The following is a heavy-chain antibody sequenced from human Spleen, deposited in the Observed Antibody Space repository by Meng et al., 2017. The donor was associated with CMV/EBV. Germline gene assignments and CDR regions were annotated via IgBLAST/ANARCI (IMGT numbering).Heavy chain of an antibody. D-gene: IGHD3-3*01. CDR2: IYYKGDT. V-gene: IGHV4-59*12. J-gene: IGHJ6*02. Sequence: GSLRLSCTVSGGSISGYYWTWVRQPPGKGLEWIGYIYYKGDTKYNPSLKSPVTMSVDTSKNQFSLKLSSVTAADTAVYFCARGQGFWSGYYGTGTGRSNYYGMDVWGQGTTVTVSS. CDR1: GGSISGYY. CDR3: ARGQGFWSGYYGTGTGRSNYYGMDV.